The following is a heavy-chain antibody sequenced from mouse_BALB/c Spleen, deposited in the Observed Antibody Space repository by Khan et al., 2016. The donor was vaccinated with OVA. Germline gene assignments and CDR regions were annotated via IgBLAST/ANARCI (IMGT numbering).Heavy chain of an antibody. Sequence: QVQLQQSGPGLAAPSQSLSITCTISGFSLTYYGVHWVRQPPGKGLEWLVVIWSDGSTNYNSVLKSRLTITKDNSQSQVFLKMNSLQTDDTAIYFCARQPYYHYNIMDYWGQGTSVTVSS. CDR3: ARQPYYHYNIMDY. CDR2: IWSDGST. J-gene: IGHJ4*01. V-gene: IGHV2-6-1*01. CDR1: GFSLTYYG. D-gene: IGHD2-10*01.